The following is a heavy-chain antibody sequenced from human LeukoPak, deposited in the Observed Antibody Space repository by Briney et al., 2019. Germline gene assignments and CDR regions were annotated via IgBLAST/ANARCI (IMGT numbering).Heavy chain of an antibody. V-gene: IGHV1-2*02. Sequence: ASVTVSCKASGYTFTGYYLHWVRQAPGQGLEWMGCVNPNSGDTNYAQKFQGSVTMTRNTSISTVYMELSRLRSDDTAVYYCARTTEAHSWRTRYYDYYMDVWGKGTTVTVSS. D-gene: IGHD6-13*01. CDR2: VNPNSGDT. J-gene: IGHJ6*03. CDR1: GYTFTGYY. CDR3: ARTTEAHSWRTRYYDYYMDV.